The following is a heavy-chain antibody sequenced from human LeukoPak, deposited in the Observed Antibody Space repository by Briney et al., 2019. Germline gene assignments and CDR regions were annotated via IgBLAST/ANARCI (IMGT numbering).Heavy chain of an antibody. J-gene: IGHJ3*02. V-gene: IGHV4-34*09. D-gene: IGHD3-22*01. CDR3: AREGDSSGPIPDI. CDR2: ISHSGST. Sequence: SGTLSLTCAVYGGSFSGYYWSWIRQPPGKDLEWIGEISHSGSTNYNPSLKSRVTISVDTSKNQFSLKLSSVTAADTAVYYCAREGDSSGPIPDIWGQGTMVTVSS. CDR1: GGSFSGYY.